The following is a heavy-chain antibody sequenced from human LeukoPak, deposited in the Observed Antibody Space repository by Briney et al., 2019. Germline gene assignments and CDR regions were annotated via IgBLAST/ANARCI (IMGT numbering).Heavy chain of an antibody. V-gene: IGHV3-7*02. CDR1: GFTFSSYW. CDR3: ARATLFSGSGSSRSPYGLDV. CDR2: IKQDGSEK. J-gene: IGHJ6*02. D-gene: IGHD3-10*01. Sequence: GGSLRLSCAASGFTFSSYWMSWVRQAPGKGLEWVANIKQDGSEKYYVDSVKGRFTISRDNSKNTLYLQMSSLRADDTAVYYCARATLFSGSGSSRSPYGLDVWGQGTTVTVSS.